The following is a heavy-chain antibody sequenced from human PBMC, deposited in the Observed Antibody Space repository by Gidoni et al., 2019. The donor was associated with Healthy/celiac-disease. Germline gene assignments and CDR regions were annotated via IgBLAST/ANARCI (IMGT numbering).Heavy chain of an antibody. J-gene: IGHJ6*02. D-gene: IGHD2-2*01. CDR1: GGTFSSYA. CDR3: AREPGGIVVVPAANPGYYGMDV. V-gene: IGHV1-69*01. CDR2: IIPIFGTA. Sequence: QVQLVQSGAEVKKPGSSVKVSCKASGGTFSSYAISWVRQAPGQGLEWMGGIIPIFGTANYAQKFQGRVTITADESTSTAYMELSSLRSEDTAVYYCAREPGGIVVVPAANPGYYGMDVWGQGTTVTVSS.